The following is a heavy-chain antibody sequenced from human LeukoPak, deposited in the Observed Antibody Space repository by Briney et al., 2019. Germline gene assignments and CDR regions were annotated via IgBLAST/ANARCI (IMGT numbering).Heavy chain of an antibody. CDR3: ARSDFWSTISPHWFDP. Sequence: PSETLSLTCTVSGGSISSGDYYWTWIRQPPGKGLEWIGYIYYSGSTNYNPSLKSRVTISVDTSKNQFSLKLSSVTAADTAVYYCARSDFWSTISPHWFDPWGQGTLVTVSS. V-gene: IGHV4-61*08. J-gene: IGHJ5*02. D-gene: IGHD3-3*01. CDR2: IYYSGST. CDR1: GGSISSGDYY.